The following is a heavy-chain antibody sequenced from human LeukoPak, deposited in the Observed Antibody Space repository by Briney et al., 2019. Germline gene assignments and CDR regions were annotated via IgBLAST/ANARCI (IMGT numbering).Heavy chain of an antibody. V-gene: IGHV4-30-2*01. J-gene: IGHJ4*02. CDR2: IYHSGST. D-gene: IGHD1-1*01. CDR1: GGSISSGGYS. Sequence: SETLSLTCAVSGGSISSGGYSWSWIRQPPGRGLEWIGYIYHSGSTYYNPSLKSRVTMSVDRSKNQFSLKLSSVTAADTAVYYCARGSGTTPPFIWGQGTLVTVSS. CDR3: ARGSGTTPPFI.